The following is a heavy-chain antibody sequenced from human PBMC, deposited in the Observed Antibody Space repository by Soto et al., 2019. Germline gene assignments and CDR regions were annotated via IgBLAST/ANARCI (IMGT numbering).Heavy chain of an antibody. CDR2: IYYSGST. V-gene: IGHV4-31*03. J-gene: IGHJ4*02. CDR3: ARDRQLGVFDY. CDR1: GGSISSGGYY. D-gene: IGHD1-1*01. Sequence: SETLSLTCTVSGGSISSGGYYWSWIRQHPGKGLEWIGDIYYSGSTYYNPSLKSRVTISVDTSKNQFSLKLSSVTAADTAVYYCARDRQLGVFDYWGQGTLVTVSS.